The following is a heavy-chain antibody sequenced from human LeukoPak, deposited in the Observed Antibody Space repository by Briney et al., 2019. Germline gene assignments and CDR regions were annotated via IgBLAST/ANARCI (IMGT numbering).Heavy chain of an antibody. J-gene: IGHJ4*02. CDR1: GFTFSSYG. Sequence: GGSLRLSCAASGFTFSSYGMHWVRQAPGKGLEWVAFIRYDGSNKYYADSVKGRFTISRDNSKNTLYLQMNSLRAEDTAVYYCAXGXWFXXLPLDYXDXWGQGTXXXVSS. CDR2: IRYDGSNK. D-gene: IGHD3-10*01. V-gene: IGHV3-30*02. CDR3: AXGXWFXXLPLDYXDX.